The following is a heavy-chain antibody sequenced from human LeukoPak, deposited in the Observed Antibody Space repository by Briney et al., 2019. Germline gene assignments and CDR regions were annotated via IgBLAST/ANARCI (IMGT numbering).Heavy chain of an antibody. CDR1: GFTFDDYV. D-gene: IGHD2-15*01. Sequence: PGGSLRLSCAASGFTFDDYVMNWVRQAPGKGLEWVSGISWNSGTIGYADSVKGRFTNSRDNAKNSLYLQMNSLRAEDTALYYCVKGAAYHLGDAFDIWGQGTMVTVSS. CDR2: ISWNSGTI. V-gene: IGHV3-9*01. J-gene: IGHJ3*02. CDR3: VKGAAYHLGDAFDI.